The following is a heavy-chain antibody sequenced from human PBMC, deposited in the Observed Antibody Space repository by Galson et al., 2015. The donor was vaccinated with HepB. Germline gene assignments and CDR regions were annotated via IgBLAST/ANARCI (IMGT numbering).Heavy chain of an antibody. CDR2: ISSSSSYI. D-gene: IGHD3-9*01. CDR1: GFTFSSYS. J-gene: IGHJ2*01. Sequence: SLRLSCAASGFTFSSYSMNWVRQAPGKGLEWVSSISSSSSYIYYADSVKGRFTIPRDNAKNSLYLQMNSLRAEDTAVYYCARDRIDILTGLSHWYFDLWGRGTLVTVSS. CDR3: ARDRIDILTGLSHWYFDL. V-gene: IGHV3-21*01.